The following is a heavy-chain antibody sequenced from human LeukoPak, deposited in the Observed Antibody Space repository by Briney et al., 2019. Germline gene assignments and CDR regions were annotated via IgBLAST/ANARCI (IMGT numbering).Heavy chain of an antibody. Sequence: GGSLRLSCAASGFTFSSYAMSWVRQAPGKGLEWVSAVSGSGGSTYYADSVKGRFTISRDNSKNTLYLQMNSLRAEDTAVYYCAKLSIQLETIDYWGQGTLVTVSS. D-gene: IGHD1-1*01. CDR2: VSGSGGST. CDR3: AKLSIQLETIDY. CDR1: GFTFSSYA. J-gene: IGHJ4*02. V-gene: IGHV3-23*01.